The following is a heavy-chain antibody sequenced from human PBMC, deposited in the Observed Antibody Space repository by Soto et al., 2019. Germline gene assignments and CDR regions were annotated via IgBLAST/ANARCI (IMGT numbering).Heavy chain of an antibody. Sequence: QVQLQESGPGLVKPSQTLSLTCTVSDDSINRDEYFWSWIRQPPGKGLEWIGYIYRSGSTYYNPSLKSRLTISIDTSRNQFSLNLNSVTAADTAVYFCAKESVTIAGFDNWGQGILVTVSS. V-gene: IGHV4-30-4*01. D-gene: IGHD1-1*01. CDR2: IYRSGST. CDR1: DDSINRDEYF. J-gene: IGHJ4*02. CDR3: AKESVTIAGFDN.